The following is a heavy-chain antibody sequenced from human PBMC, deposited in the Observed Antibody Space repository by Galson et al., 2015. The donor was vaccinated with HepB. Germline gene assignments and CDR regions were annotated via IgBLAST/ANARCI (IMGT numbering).Heavy chain of an antibody. CDR3: ARDFWSGYYKGAY. V-gene: IGHV3-73*01. D-gene: IGHD3-3*01. CDR2: IRSKASNYAT. Sequence: SLRLSCAASGFTFSGSAIHWVRQTSGKGLEWVGRIRSKASNYATAYAASLKGRFTISRDDSKNTAYLHMKSLKTEDTAVYYCARDFWSGYYKGAYWGQGTQVTVSS. CDR1: GFTFSGSA. J-gene: IGHJ4*02.